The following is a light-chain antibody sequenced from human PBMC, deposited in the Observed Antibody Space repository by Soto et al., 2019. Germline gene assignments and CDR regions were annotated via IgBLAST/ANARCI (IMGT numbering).Light chain of an antibody. Sequence: QAVVTQPPSVSGAPGQRVTISCTGSSSNIGAGYDVHWYQQLPGTAPKLLIYGNSNRPSGVPDRFSGSKSGTSASLAITGLQAEDEADYYCQSYDSSLSGSHVAFGGGTKLTVL. CDR3: QSYDSSLSGSHVA. J-gene: IGLJ2*01. CDR1: SSNIGAGYD. CDR2: GNS. V-gene: IGLV1-40*01.